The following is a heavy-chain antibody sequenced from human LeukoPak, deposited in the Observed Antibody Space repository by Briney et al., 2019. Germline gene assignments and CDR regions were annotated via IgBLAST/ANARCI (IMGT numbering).Heavy chain of an antibody. D-gene: IGHD1-26*01. J-gene: IGHJ5*02. CDR1: GFTFSSYA. CDR2: IRYDGRNK. CDR3: ASDVGATSWFDP. V-gene: IGHV3-30*02. Sequence: GGSLRLSCAASGFTFSSYAMHWVRQAPGKGLEWVAFIRYDGRNKYYADSVKGRFTISRDNSKNTLYLQMNSLRPEDTAVYYCASDVGATSWFDPWGQGTLVTVSS.